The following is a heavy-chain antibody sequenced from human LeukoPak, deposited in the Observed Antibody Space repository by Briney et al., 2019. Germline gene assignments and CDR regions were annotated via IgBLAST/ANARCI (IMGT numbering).Heavy chain of an antibody. V-gene: IGHV4-59*01. CDR2: IYYSGST. D-gene: IGHD4-17*01. Sequence: SETLSLTCTVSGGSISSYYWSWIRQPPGKGPEWIGYIYYSGSTNYNPSLKSRVTISVDTSKNQFSLKLSSVTAADTAVYYCARVKYGDYYYYYMDVWGKGTTVTVSS. CDR3: ARVKYGDYYYYYMDV. J-gene: IGHJ6*03. CDR1: GGSISSYY.